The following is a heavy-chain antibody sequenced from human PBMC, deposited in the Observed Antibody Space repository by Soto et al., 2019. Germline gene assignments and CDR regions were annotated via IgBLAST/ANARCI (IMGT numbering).Heavy chain of an antibody. V-gene: IGHV3-30*18. CDR1: GFTFSSYG. CDR2: ISYDGSNK. Sequence: QVQLVESGGGVVQPGRSLRLSCAASGFTFSSYGMHWVRQAPGKGLEWVAVISYDGSNKYYADSVKGRFTISRDNSKNTLYLQMNSLRAEDTAVYYCAKDSTGSGLKDHNWFDPWGQGTLVTVSS. J-gene: IGHJ5*02. D-gene: IGHD2-15*01. CDR3: AKDSTGSGLKDHNWFDP.